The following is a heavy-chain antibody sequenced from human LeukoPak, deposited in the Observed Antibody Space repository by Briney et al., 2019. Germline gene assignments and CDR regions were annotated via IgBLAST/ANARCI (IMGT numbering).Heavy chain of an antibody. D-gene: IGHD6-19*01. CDR1: GYSSTSYW. Sequence: PGESLKISCKGSGYSSTSYWIGWVRQMPGKGLEWMGIIYPGDSDTRYSPSFQGHVTISADKSISTAYLQWSSLEASDTAMYFCARQAYSSGHDAFDFWGQGTMVTVSS. CDR2: IYPGDSDT. CDR3: ARQAYSSGHDAFDF. V-gene: IGHV5-51*01. J-gene: IGHJ3*01.